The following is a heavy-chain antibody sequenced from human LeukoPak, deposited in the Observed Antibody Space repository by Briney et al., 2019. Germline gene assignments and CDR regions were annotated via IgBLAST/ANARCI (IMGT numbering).Heavy chain of an antibody. CDR2: INSDGSST. CDR1: GFTFSSYW. V-gene: IGHV3-74*01. Sequence: PGGSLRLSCAASGFTFSSYWMHWVRQAPGKGLVWVSRINSDGSSTSYADSVKGRFTISRDNAKNTLYLQMNSLRAEDTAVYYCASSIGLRSWDAFDIWGQGTMVAVSS. CDR3: ASSIGLRSWDAFDI. D-gene: IGHD4-17*01. J-gene: IGHJ3*02.